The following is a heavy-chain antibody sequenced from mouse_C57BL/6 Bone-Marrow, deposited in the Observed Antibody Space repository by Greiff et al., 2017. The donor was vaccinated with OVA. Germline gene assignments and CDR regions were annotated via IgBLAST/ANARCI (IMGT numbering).Heavy chain of an antibody. J-gene: IGHJ1*03. D-gene: IGHD1-1*01. CDR2: IDPANGNT. Sequence: VQLQQSVAELVRPGASVKLSCTASGFNIKNTYMHWVKQRPEQGLEWIGRIDPANGNTKYAPEFQGKATITADTSSNTAYLQLSSLTSEDTAIYYCASRPYYVSSYGYFDVWGTGTTVTVSS. V-gene: IGHV14-3*01. CDR1: GFNIKNTY. CDR3: ASRPYYVSSYGYFDV.